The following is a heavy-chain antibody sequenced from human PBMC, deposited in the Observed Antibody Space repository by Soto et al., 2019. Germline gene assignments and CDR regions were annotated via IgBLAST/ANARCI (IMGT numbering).Heavy chain of an antibody. V-gene: IGHV4-31*02. CDR1: GGSISSGGFY. Sequence: QVQLQESGPGLLKPSETLSLTCNVSGGSISSGGFYWSWIRQQPGKGLEGIAYIYNSGGNTYNPYLRSRVTIAGDTSKSQFSLRLNSVTAADTAVYYCARGDYDGLTFVYWGQGTLVTVSS. CDR3: ARGDYDGLTFVY. J-gene: IGHJ4*02. CDR2: IYNSGGN. D-gene: IGHD4-17*01.